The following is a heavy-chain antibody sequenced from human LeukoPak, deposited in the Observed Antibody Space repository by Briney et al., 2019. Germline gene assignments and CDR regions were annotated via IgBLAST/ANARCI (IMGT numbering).Heavy chain of an antibody. D-gene: IGHD3-16*01. CDR3: ARVGDYALKD. CDR1: GGSISSSSYY. CDR2: IYTSGNT. V-gene: IGHV4-61*09. J-gene: IGHJ4*02. Sequence: PSETLSLTCTVSGGSISSSSYYWGWIRQPAGKGLEWIGHIYTSGNTDYNPSLKSRVTMSVDTSKNQFSLKLNSVTAADTAVYYCARVGDYALKDWGQGTLVTVSS.